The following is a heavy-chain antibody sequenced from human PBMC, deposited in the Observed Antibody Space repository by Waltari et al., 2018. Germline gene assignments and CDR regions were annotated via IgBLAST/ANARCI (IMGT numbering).Heavy chain of an antibody. J-gene: IGHJ4*02. D-gene: IGHD3-10*01. CDR2: IYYSGST. Sequence: QVQLQESGPGLVKPSETLSLTCTVSGGSISSYYWSWIRQPPGKGLEWIGYIYYSGSTNYNPSLKSRVTISVDTSKNQFSLKLSSVTAADTAVYYCARVAGARGFDYWGQGTLVTVSS. CDR1: GGSISSYY. V-gene: IGHV4-59*01. CDR3: ARVAGARGFDY.